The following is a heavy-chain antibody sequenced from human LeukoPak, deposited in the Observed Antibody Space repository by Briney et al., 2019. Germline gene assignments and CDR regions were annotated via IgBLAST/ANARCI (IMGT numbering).Heavy chain of an antibody. D-gene: IGHD5-24*01. CDR1: GFTFSHYS. CDR3: ARDYKYAFDN. V-gene: IGHV3-48*01. J-gene: IGHJ4*02. CDR2: IGIDSGNT. Sequence: GGSLRLSCAASGFTFSHYSMNWVRQAPGKGLEWISYIGIDSGNTKYADSVKGRFTISGDKAKNSLYLQMNSLRVEDTAVYYCARDYKYAFDNWGQGTLVTVSP.